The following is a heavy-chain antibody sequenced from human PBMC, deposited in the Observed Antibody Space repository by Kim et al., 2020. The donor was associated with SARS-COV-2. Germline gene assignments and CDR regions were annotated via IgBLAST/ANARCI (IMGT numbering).Heavy chain of an antibody. J-gene: IGHJ6*02. CDR1: GFTFSSYG. CDR2: IWYDGSNK. Sequence: GGSLRLSCAASGFTFSSYGMHWVRQAPGKGLEWVAVIWYDGSNKYYADSVKGRFTISRDNSKNTLYLQMNSLRAEDTAVYYCARSGGARFFGVVIGPYYYYGMDVWGQGTTVTVSS. V-gene: IGHV3-33*01. CDR3: ARSGGARFFGVVIGPYYYYGMDV. D-gene: IGHD3-3*01.